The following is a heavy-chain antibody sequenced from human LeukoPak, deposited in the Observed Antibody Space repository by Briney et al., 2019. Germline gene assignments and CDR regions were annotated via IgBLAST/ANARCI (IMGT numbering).Heavy chain of an antibody. Sequence: GGSLRLSSAASGFSFSNYWMHWVRQAPGKGLVWVTRMNSDGSATYYADSVQGRFTISRDNAKNTLYLQMNSLRAEDTAMYFCAKGPNYFDSWGQGTLVTVSS. CDR3: AKGPNYFDS. CDR2: MNSDGSAT. J-gene: IGHJ4*02. V-gene: IGHV3-74*01. CDR1: GFSFSNYW.